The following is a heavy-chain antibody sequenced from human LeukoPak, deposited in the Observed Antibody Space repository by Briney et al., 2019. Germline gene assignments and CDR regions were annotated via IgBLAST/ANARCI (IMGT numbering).Heavy chain of an antibody. J-gene: IGHJ4*02. V-gene: IGHV3-23*01. CDR1: GFTFSSYA. CDR2: ISGSGGST. D-gene: IGHD5-24*01. Sequence: GGSLRLSCAASGFTFSSYAMSWVRQAPGKGLEWVSAISGSGGSTYYADSVKGRFTISRDNSKNTLYLQVNSLRAEDTAVYYCAKDRDPPRDGYNLGGSDYWGQGTLVTVSS. CDR3: AKDRDPPRDGYNLGGSDY.